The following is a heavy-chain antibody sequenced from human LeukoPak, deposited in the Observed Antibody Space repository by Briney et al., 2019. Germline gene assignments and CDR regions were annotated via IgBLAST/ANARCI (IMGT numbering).Heavy chain of an antibody. CDR3: AGALLEMGTYFDY. D-gene: IGHD5-24*01. CDR2: TYYRSKWYN. Sequence: SQTLSLTCAISGDSVPSNSATWNWIRQSPSRGLEWLGRTYYRSKWYNDYTMSVQSRITVNPDTSKNQFSLQLTSVTPEDTAVYYCAGALLEMGTYFDYWGQGTLVTVSS. J-gene: IGHJ4*02. CDR1: GDSVPSNSAT. V-gene: IGHV6-1*01.